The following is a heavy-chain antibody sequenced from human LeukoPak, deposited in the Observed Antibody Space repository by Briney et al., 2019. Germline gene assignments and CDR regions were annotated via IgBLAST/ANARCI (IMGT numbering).Heavy chain of an antibody. CDR2: IIPIFGTA. CDR1: GGTFSSYA. CDR3: ARHGSGSYYYYYGMDV. Sequence: SVKVSCKASGGTFSSYAISWVRQAPGQGLEWMGGIIPIFGTANYAQKFQGRVTITTDESTSTAYMELSSLRSEDTAVYYCARHGSGSYYYYYGMDVWGQGTTVTVSS. V-gene: IGHV1-69*05. D-gene: IGHD3-10*01. J-gene: IGHJ6*02.